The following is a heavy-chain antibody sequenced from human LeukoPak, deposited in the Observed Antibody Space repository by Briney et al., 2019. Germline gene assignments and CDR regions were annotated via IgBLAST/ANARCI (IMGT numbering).Heavy chain of an antibody. CDR3: ARDLFGSGSYYAAPYYYYMDV. Sequence: SETLSLTCTVSGGSISSSSYYWGWIRQPPGKGLEWIGSIYYSGSTYYNPSLKSRVTISVDTSKNQFSLKLSSVTAADTAVYYCARDLFGSGSYYAAPYYYYMDVWGKGTTVTVSS. V-gene: IGHV4-39*07. CDR1: GGSISSSSYY. D-gene: IGHD3-10*01. CDR2: IYYSGST. J-gene: IGHJ6*03.